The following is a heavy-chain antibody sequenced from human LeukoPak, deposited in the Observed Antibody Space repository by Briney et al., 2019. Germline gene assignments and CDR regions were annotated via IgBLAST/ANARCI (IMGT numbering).Heavy chain of an antibody. D-gene: IGHD2-2*01. CDR3: ARAPLRYCSSTSCSVYFDY. Sequence: GGSLRLSCAASGFTFSSYAMSWVRQAPGKGLEWVSAISGSGGSTYYADSVKGRFTTSRDNSKNTLYLQMNSLRAEDTAVYYCARAPLRYCSSTSCSVYFDYWGQGTLVTVSS. CDR2: ISGSGGST. CDR1: GFTFSSYA. J-gene: IGHJ4*02. V-gene: IGHV3-23*01.